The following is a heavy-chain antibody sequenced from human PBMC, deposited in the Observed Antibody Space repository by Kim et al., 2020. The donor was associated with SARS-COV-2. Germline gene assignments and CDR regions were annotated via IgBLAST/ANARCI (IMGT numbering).Heavy chain of an antibody. CDR1: GFTFSTYG. CDR2: ISYDGDDK. D-gene: IGHD4-17*01. J-gene: IGHJ4*02. CDR3: AKGRWYGDYASDY. Sequence: GGSLRLSCATSGFTFSTYGIHWVRQAPGKGLEWVAVISYDGDDKYYADSVNGRFTISRDNSKNTLYLQMNSLRADDTAVYYCAKGRWYGDYASDYWGQGTLVTVSS. V-gene: IGHV3-30*18.